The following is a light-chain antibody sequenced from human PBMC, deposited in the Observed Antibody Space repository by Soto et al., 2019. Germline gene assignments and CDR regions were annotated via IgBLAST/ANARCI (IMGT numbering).Light chain of an antibody. V-gene: IGLV1-40*01. CDR2: GNS. CDR1: SSNIGAGYD. CDR3: QSYDSSLSGSAV. J-gene: IGLJ2*01. Sequence: QAVVTQPPSVSGAPGQRVTISCTGSSSNIGAGYDVHWYQQLPGTAPKLLIYGNSNRPSGVPDRFSGSKSGTSASLAITGLQVEDEADYYCQSYDSSLSGSAVFGGGTKLTVL.